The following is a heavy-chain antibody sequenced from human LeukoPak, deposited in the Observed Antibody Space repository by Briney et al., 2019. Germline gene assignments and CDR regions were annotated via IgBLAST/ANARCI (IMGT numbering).Heavy chain of an antibody. D-gene: IGHD5-12*01. Sequence: PGGSLRLSCAASGFTFSSYWMTWVRQAPGKGLEWVANINQDGSEKYYVDSVKGRFTISRDNAKNSLYLQMNSLRAEDTAVFYCATVYSGYNFDFRGTMYYFDYWGQGTLVTVSS. CDR3: ATVYSGYNFDFRGTMYYFDY. CDR2: INQDGSEK. CDR1: GFTFSSYW. J-gene: IGHJ4*02. V-gene: IGHV3-7*01.